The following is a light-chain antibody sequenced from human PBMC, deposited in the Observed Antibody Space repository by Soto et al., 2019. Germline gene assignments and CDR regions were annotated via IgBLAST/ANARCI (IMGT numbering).Light chain of an antibody. CDR3: QQYNNWPPIT. Sequence: EIVMTQSPATLSVSPGERATLSCRASQTVSSNLAWYQQKPGQAPRLLIFDTTTRATGIPDRFSGSGSGTEFTLTISSLQSEDFAVYYCQQYNNWPPITVGQGTRLEIK. CDR1: QTVSSN. J-gene: IGKJ5*01. CDR2: DTT. V-gene: IGKV3-15*01.